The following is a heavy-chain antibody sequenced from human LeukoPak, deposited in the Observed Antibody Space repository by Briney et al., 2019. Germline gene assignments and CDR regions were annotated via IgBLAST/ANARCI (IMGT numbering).Heavy chain of an antibody. CDR1: GDSISSGSFY. J-gene: IGHJ4*02. V-gene: IGHV4-39*02. D-gene: IGHD6-6*01. CDR2: IDYSGSS. CDR3: ARDRRIAGHGDIDY. Sequence: PSEILSLTCIVSGDSISSGSFYWGWIRQPPGQGLEWIGSIDYSGSSYYNPSLQSRVTISVDTSKNQLSLRLKSVTASDTAVYYCARDRRIAGHGDIDYWGQGTLVTVSS.